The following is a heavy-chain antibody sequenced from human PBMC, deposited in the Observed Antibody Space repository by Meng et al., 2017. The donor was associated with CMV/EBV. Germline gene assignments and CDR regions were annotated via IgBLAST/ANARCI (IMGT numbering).Heavy chain of an antibody. CDR3: AREEAAAGRATYYYYGMDV. CDR2: TYYRSKWYN. Sequence: SETLSLTCAISGDSVSSNSAAWNWIRQSPSRGLEWPGRTYYRSKWYNDYAVSVKSRITINPDTSKYQFSLHLNSVTPEDTAVYYCAREEAAAGRATYYYYGMDVWGQGTTVTVSS. CDR1: GDSVSSNSAA. V-gene: IGHV6-1*01. J-gene: IGHJ6*02. D-gene: IGHD6-13*01.